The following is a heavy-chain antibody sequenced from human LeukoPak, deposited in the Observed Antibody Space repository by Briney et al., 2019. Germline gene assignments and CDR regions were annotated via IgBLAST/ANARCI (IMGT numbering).Heavy chain of an antibody. CDR2: MNPDSGNR. CDR1: GYTFTNYD. V-gene: IGHV1-8*03. CDR3: TREGDFWDFHM. J-gene: IGHJ3*02. D-gene: IGHD3-3*01. Sequence: ASVKVSCKASGYTFTNYDINWVRQATGQGLEWLGWMNPDSGNRGYAPRFQGRITLTRDTSISTAYMELSSLRSDDSAIYYCTREGDFWDFHMWGQGTMVTVSS.